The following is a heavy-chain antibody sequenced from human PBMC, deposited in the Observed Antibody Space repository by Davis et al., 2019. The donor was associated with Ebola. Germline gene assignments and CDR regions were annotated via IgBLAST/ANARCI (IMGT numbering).Heavy chain of an antibody. CDR2: IYYSGST. V-gene: IGHV4-39*01. CDR1: GGSISSSSYY. CDR3: ASRPYIVATLGNYYYYYGMDV. J-gene: IGHJ6*02. D-gene: IGHD5-12*01. Sequence: MPSETLSLTCTVSGGSISSSSYYWGWIRQPPGKGLEWIGSIYYSGSTYYNPPLKSRVTISVDTSKNQFSLKLSSVTAADTAVYYCASRPYIVATLGNYYYYYGMDVWGQGTTVTVSS.